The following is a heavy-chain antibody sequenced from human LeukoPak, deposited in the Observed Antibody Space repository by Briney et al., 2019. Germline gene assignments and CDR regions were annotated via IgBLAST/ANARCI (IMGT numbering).Heavy chain of an antibody. Sequence: GESLKISCKGSGHSFTSYWIGWARHMPGEGREWMGIIYPGESDTRYSPSFQGRVTISADKSISTAYLQWSSLKASDTAMYYCARPYQYYYDSSGYYSYYFDYWGQGTLVTVSS. J-gene: IGHJ4*02. D-gene: IGHD3-22*01. V-gene: IGHV5-51*03. CDR3: ARPYQYYYDSSGYYSYYFDY. CDR2: IYPGESDT. CDR1: GHSFTSYW.